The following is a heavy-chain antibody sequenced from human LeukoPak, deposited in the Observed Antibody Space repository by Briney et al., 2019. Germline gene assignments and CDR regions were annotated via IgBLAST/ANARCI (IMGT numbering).Heavy chain of an antibody. V-gene: IGHV4-30-4*01. D-gene: IGHD1-26*01. CDR3: ARDRVGAIGPDAFDI. Sequence: SQTLSLTCTVSGGSISSGDYYWSWIRQPPGKGLEWIGYIYYSGSTNYNPSLKSRVTISVDKSKNQFSLKLSSVTAADTAVYYCARDRVGAIGPDAFDIWGQGTMVTVSS. CDR1: GGSISSGDYY. CDR2: IYYSGST. J-gene: IGHJ3*02.